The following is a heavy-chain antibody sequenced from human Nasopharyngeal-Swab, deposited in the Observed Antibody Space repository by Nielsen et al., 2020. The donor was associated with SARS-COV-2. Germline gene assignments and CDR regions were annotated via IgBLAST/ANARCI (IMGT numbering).Heavy chain of an antibody. Sequence: GGSLRLSCAASGFTFSNYWMTWVRQAPGKGLEWVANVKQDGTEKYYVDSVKGRFTISRDNAKNSLYLQMNSLRAEDTAVYYCAKDLGWNPGGLYYYYYGMDVWGQGTTVTVSS. CDR2: VKQDGTEK. D-gene: IGHD1-1*01. CDR3: AKDLGWNPGGLYYYYYGMDV. J-gene: IGHJ6*02. CDR1: GFTFSNYW. V-gene: IGHV3-7*01.